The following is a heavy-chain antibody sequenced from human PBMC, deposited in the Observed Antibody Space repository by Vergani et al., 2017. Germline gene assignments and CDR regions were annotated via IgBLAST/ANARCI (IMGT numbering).Heavy chain of an antibody. CDR3: ASEGSGYDPYFDY. Sequence: QVQLVQSGAEVKKPGASVKVSCKASGYTFTSYYMHWVRQAPGQGLEWMGIINPSGGSTSYAQKFQGRVTVTRDTSTSTVYMELSSLRSEDTAVYYCASEGSGYDPYFDYWGQGTLVTVSS. J-gene: IGHJ4*02. V-gene: IGHV1-46*01. CDR2: INPSGGST. CDR1: GYTFTSYY. D-gene: IGHD5-12*01.